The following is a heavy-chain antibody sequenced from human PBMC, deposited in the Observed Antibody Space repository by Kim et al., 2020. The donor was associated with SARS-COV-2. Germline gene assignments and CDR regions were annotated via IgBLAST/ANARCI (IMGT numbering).Heavy chain of an antibody. V-gene: IGHV3-33*01. CDR1: GFTFSSYG. CDR3: ARESTSYCGGDCYLGIVLAFDI. CDR2: IWYDGSNK. D-gene: IGHD2-21*02. J-gene: IGHJ3*02. Sequence: GGSLRLSCAASGFTFSSYGMHWVRQAPGKGLEWVAVIWYDGSNKYYADSVKGRFTISRDNSKNTLYLQMNSLRAEDTAVYYCARESTSYCGGDCYLGIVLAFDIWGQGTMVTVSS.